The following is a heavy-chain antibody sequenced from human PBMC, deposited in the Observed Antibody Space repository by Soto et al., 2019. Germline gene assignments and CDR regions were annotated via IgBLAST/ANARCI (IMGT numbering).Heavy chain of an antibody. Sequence: EVQLVESGGGVVQPGGSLRLSCAASGFSFSSYEINWVRQAPGKGLEWVSYISSSGNNIYYADFVKGRLTISTESAKKLVYVQLNSLRVEDTAVYYCAREEVGAFTPYDDWGKGPLVPVSS. J-gene: IGHJ4*02. V-gene: IGHV3-48*03. CDR3: AREEVGAFTPYDD. D-gene: IGHD1-26*01. CDR1: GFSFSSYE. CDR2: ISSSGNNI.